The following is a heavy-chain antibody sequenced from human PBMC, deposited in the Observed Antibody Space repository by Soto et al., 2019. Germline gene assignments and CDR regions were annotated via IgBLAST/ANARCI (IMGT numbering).Heavy chain of an antibody. D-gene: IGHD6-19*01. J-gene: IGHJ4*02. Sequence: EVQLLESGGGLVQPGGSLRLSCAASGFTFYRYDMFWVRQTPRRGLEWVSFISWSGGRIEYGDFVRGRFTASRDNAEDTLSLQMNTLASDDTGVYYCVRRGSETGWYFDQWGQGTLVVVSS. V-gene: IGHV3-23*02. CDR3: VRRGSETGWYFDQ. CDR1: GFTFYRYD. CDR2: ISWSGGRI.